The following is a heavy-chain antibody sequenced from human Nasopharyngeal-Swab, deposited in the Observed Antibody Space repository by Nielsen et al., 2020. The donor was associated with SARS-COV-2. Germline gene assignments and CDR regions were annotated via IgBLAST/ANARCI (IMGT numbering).Heavy chain of an antibody. Sequence: SETLSLTCTVSGGSISSGSYYWSWIRQPAGKGLEWIGRIYTSGSTNSNPSLKSRVTISVDTSKNQFSLKLSSVTAADTAVYYCARRSLGYYDSSGSAVHVAFDIWGQGTMVTVSS. CDR3: ARRSLGYYDSSGSAVHVAFDI. J-gene: IGHJ3*02. V-gene: IGHV4-61*02. CDR1: GGSISSGSYY. D-gene: IGHD3-22*01. CDR2: IYTSGST.